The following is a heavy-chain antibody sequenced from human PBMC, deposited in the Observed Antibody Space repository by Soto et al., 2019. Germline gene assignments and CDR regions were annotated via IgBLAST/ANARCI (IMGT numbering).Heavy chain of an antibody. V-gene: IGHV1-2*02. D-gene: IGHD5-18*01. J-gene: IGHJ4*02. CDR2: INPNSGGT. Sequence: ASVKESCKASGYTFTGYYMHWMRQAPGQGLEWMGWINPNSGGTNYAQKFQGRVTMTRDTSISTAYMELSRLRSDDTAVYYCARWIQLWFLDYWGQGTLVTVAS. CDR3: ARWIQLWFLDY. CDR1: GYTFTGYY.